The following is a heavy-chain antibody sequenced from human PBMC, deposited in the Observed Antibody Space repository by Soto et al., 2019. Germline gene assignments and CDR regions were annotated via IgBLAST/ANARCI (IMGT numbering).Heavy chain of an antibody. Sequence: SVKVSCKASGYSFTDYHIHWVRQAPGQGLEWLGRINPKSGGTSTAQKFQGWVTMTTDTSISTASMELTRLTSDDTAIYYCARGDSTDCSNGVCSLLYNHEMDVWG. CDR3: ARGDSTDCSNGVCSLLYNHEMDV. D-gene: IGHD2-8*01. CDR2: INPKSGGT. CDR1: GYSFTDYH. J-gene: IGHJ6*03. V-gene: IGHV1-2*04.